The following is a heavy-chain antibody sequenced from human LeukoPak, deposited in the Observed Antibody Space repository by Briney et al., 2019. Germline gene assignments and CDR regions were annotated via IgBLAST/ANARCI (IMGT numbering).Heavy chain of an antibody. Sequence: GGSLRLSCAASGFTFSSYAMSWVRQAPGKGLEWVSAISESDDNTYYADSVKGRFTISRDNSKNTLYLQMNSLRAEDTAVYYCAKTPSSGYYFDQWGQGTLVTVSS. CDR1: GFTFSSYA. CDR3: AKTPSSGYYFDQ. J-gene: IGHJ4*02. V-gene: IGHV3-23*01. D-gene: IGHD5-12*01. CDR2: ISESDDNT.